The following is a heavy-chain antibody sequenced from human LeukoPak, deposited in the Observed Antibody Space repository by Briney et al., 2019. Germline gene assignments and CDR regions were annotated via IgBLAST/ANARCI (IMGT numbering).Heavy chain of an antibody. D-gene: IGHD1-26*01. CDR1: GYTFTGYY. CDR3: ARDRRLLTSAFDI. J-gene: IGHJ3*02. CDR2: INPNSGGT. Sequence: GASVKVSCKASGYTFTGYYMHWVRQAPGQGLEWMGWINPNSGGTNYAQKFQGRVTMTRDTSISTAYMELSRLRSDDTAVYYCARDRRLLTSAFDIWGQGTMVTVSS. V-gene: IGHV1-2*02.